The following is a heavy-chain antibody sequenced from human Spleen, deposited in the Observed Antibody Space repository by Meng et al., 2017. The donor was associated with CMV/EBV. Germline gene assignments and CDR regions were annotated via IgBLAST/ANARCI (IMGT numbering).Heavy chain of an antibody. CDR3: ARGRREDVRITIFGVVEWFDP. D-gene: IGHD3-3*01. CDR2: IYYSGST. J-gene: IGHJ5*02. CDR1: GGSY. V-gene: IGHV4-31*02. Sequence: GGSYWSWIRQHPGRGLEWIGYIYYSGSTYYNPSLKSRVTISVDTSKNQFSLKLSSVTAADTAVYYCARGRREDVRITIFGVVEWFDPWGQGTLVTVSS.